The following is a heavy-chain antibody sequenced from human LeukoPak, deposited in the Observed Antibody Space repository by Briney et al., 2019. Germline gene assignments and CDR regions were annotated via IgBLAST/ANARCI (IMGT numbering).Heavy chain of an antibody. Sequence: SETLSLTCTVSGGSISSYYWSWIRQPPGKGLEWIGYIYYSGSTNYNPSLKSRVTISVDTSKNQFSLKLSSVTAADTAVYYCARGKAGRNYWGQGTLVTVSS. D-gene: IGHD6-6*01. CDR3: ARGKAGRNY. V-gene: IGHV4-59*08. J-gene: IGHJ4*02. CDR2: IYYSGST. CDR1: GGSISSYY.